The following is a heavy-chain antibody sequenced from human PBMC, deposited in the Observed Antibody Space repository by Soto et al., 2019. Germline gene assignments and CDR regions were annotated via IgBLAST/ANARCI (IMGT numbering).Heavy chain of an antibody. J-gene: IGHJ4*02. Sequence: ASVKVSCKVSGYTLTELSMHWVRQAPGKGLEWMGGFDPEDGEIIYAQKFQGRVTMTEDTSTDTAYMELSRLRSEDTAVYYCATKSDYDILTGLDYWGQGTLVTVAA. D-gene: IGHD3-9*01. CDR1: GYTLTELS. V-gene: IGHV1-24*01. CDR2: FDPEDGEI. CDR3: ATKSDYDILTGLDY.